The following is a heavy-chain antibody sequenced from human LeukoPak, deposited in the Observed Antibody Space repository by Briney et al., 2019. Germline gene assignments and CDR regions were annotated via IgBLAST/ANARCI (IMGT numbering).Heavy chain of an antibody. D-gene: IGHD5-12*01. J-gene: IGHJ4*02. Sequence: GGSLRLSCVVSGFTFSDYWMSWVRQAPGKGLEWVANIKQDESEKYYVDSVKGRLTISRENAKNSLYLQMNSLRAEDTAMYYCARHDYGYGGYGQWGQGTLVTVSS. CDR2: IKQDESEK. CDR3: ARHDYGYGGYGQ. V-gene: IGHV3-7*01. CDR1: GFTFSDYW.